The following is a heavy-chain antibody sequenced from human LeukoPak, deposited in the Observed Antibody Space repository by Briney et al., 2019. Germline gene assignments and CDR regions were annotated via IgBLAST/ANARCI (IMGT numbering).Heavy chain of an antibody. Sequence: PSETLSLTCTVSGGSISSSSYYWGWIRQPPGKGLEWIGTIYYSGTTYYNPSLKSRVTMSVDTSKNQFSLKLSSMTAADTAVYYCARVPTTTNLYYYYYMDVWGRGTTVTVSS. V-gene: IGHV4-39*01. CDR2: IYYSGTT. CDR3: ARVPTTTNLYYYYYMDV. D-gene: IGHD1-14*01. J-gene: IGHJ6*03. CDR1: GGSISSSSYY.